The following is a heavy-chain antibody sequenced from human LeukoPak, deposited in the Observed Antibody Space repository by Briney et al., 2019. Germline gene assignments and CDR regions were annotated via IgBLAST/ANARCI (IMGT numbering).Heavy chain of an antibody. CDR2: INPNGGAT. V-gene: IGHV1-46*04. J-gene: IGHJ5*02. CDR3: ARESIVVALGWFDP. CDR1: GYSFTRYY. Sequence: ASVKVSCKASGYSFTRYYVHWVRQAPGQGLAWMGTINPNGGATSYAQKLQGRVTMTRDTSTSTVYMELSSLRSEDTAVYYCARESIVVALGWFDPWGQGTLVTVSS. D-gene: IGHD6-19*01.